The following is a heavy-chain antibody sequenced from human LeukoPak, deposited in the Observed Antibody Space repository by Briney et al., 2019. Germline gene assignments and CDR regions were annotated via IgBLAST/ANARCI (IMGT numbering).Heavy chain of an antibody. J-gene: IGHJ4*02. V-gene: IGHV4-38-2*02. CDR3: ARDISARYDY. D-gene: IGHD1-14*01. CDR2: MHHSGST. Sequence: SETLSLTCTVSNYSISSGYYWGWFRQPPGKGLEWIGSMHHSGSTYQTPSLKSRVTMSVDTSKNQFSLRLSSVTAADSAVYYCARDISARYDYWGQGALVTVSS. CDR1: NYSISSGYY.